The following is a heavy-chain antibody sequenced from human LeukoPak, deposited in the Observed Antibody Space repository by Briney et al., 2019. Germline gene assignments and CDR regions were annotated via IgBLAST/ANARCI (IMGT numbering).Heavy chain of an antibody. CDR2: IRSQADSYAT. CDR3: ASFPSWSYSAY. J-gene: IGHJ4*02. CDR1: GFSFSGSG. V-gene: IGHV3-73*01. D-gene: IGHD1-26*01. Sequence: GGSLRLSCAASGFSFSGSGMHWVRQASGKGLEWVGHIRSQADSYATVYGASVKGRFTITRDDSENTAYLQMNSLKTEDTAVYYCASFPSWSYSAYWGQGTLVTVSS.